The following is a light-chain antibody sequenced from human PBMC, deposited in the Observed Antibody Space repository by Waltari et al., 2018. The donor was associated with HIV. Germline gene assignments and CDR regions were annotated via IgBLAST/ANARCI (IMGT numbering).Light chain of an antibody. CDR2: QDN. CDR1: KLGDKF. J-gene: IGLJ2*01. Sequence: SYEVTQPPSVSVSPGQTASITCSADKLGDKFASWYQQRPGQAPKLVIYQDNRRPSGIPERFSGSTSGNTATLTITGTQIMDEADYYCQAWDTSSVVFGGGTKLTVL. CDR3: QAWDTSSVV. V-gene: IGLV3-1*01.